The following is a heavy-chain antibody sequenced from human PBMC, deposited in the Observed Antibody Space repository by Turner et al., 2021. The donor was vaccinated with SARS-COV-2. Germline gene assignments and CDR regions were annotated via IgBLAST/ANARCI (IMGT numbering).Heavy chain of an antibody. J-gene: IGHJ4*02. CDR3: ARAVGYTDMEY. CDR2: INPNNGGT. Sequence: QVQLVQSGAEVTKPGASVNVSCKASGFTFTGYYMHWVRQAPGQGLEWMGWINPNNGGTNCAQKFQGRVTMTRDTSISTAYMELSRLRSDDTAVYYCARAVGYTDMEYWGQGTLVTVSS. V-gene: IGHV1-2*02. CDR1: GFTFTGYY. D-gene: IGHD5-18*01.